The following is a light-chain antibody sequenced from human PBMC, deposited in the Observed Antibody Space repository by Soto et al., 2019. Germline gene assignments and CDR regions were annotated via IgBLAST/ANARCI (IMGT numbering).Light chain of an antibody. CDR2: RAS. CDR3: QQSYSSPPWT. Sequence: DIQMTQSPASLSASVGDRVTISCRASQTISTFLNWYQQKPGTAPRLLIYRASNVQSGVPPRFSGSGSGRDFTLTISSLRPEDIATYFCQQSYSSPPWTFGQGTKVEV. CDR1: QTISTF. V-gene: IGKV1-39*01. J-gene: IGKJ1*01.